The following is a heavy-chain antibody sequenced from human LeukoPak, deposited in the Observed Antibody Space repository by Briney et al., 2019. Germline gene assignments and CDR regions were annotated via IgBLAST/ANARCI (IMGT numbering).Heavy chain of an antibody. J-gene: IGHJ4*02. D-gene: IGHD3-22*01. CDR3: ARALLYYYDSSGYLDF. V-gene: IGHV3-53*01. Sequence: PGGSLRLSCAASGFTVSSNYMSWVRQAPGKGPEWVSIIYSGGSTYYADSVRGRFTISGDNSKNTLYLQMNSLRAEDTAVYYCARALLYYYDSSGYLDFWGQGTLVTVSS. CDR2: IYSGGST. CDR1: GFTVSSNY.